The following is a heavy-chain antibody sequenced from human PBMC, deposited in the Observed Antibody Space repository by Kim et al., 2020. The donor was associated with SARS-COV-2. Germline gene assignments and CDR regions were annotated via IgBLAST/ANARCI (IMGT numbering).Heavy chain of an antibody. CDR2: ISWNSGSI. J-gene: IGHJ4*02. CDR1: GSTFDDYA. D-gene: IGHD6-13*01. Sequence: GGSLRLSCAASGSTFDDYAMHWVRQAPGKGLECVSGISWNSGSIGYADSVKGRFTISRDNAKNSLYLQMNSLRAEDTALYYCAKDHLRRSWGYSSSWFYGADYWGQGTLVTVSS. V-gene: IGHV3-9*01. CDR3: AKDHLRRSWGYSSSWFYGADY.